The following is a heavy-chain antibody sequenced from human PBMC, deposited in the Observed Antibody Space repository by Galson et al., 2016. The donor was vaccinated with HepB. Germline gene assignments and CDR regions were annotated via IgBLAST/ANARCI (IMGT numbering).Heavy chain of an antibody. V-gene: IGHV3-23*01. D-gene: IGHD5-18*01. CDR2: ISDSGGIT. J-gene: IGHJ4*02. Sequence: SLRLSCAGSEFTFSNYGMSWIRQAPGKGLEWVAAISDSGGITYYADSVKGRFSTSRDNSKNTLYLQMNSLKTEDTAVYYCTLYTYGRFDYWGQGTLVTVSS. CDR3: TLYTYGRFDY. CDR1: EFTFSNYG.